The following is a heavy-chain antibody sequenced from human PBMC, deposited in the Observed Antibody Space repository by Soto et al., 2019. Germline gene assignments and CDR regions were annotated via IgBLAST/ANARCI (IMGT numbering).Heavy chain of an antibody. CDR2: IYHSGST. V-gene: IGHV4-30-2*01. D-gene: IGHD2-21*02. Sequence: SETLSLTCAVSGGSISSGGYSWSWIRQPPGKGLEWIGYIYHSGSTYYNPSLKSRVTISVDRSKNQFSLKLSSVTAADTAVYYCARFCGGDCNAFDIWGQGTMVTVS. J-gene: IGHJ3*02. CDR1: GGSISSGGYS. CDR3: ARFCGGDCNAFDI.